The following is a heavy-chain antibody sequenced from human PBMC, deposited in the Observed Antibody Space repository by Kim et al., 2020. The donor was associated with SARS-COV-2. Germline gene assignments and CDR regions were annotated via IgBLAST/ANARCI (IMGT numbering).Heavy chain of an antibody. D-gene: IGHD3-16*01. J-gene: IGHJ4*02. V-gene: IGHV3-21*01. CDR3: AIGGGPGY. CDR2: SSYI. Sequence: SSYIYYADSVKGRFTISRDNAKNSLYLQMNSLRAEDTAVYYCAIGGGPGYWGQGTLVTVSS.